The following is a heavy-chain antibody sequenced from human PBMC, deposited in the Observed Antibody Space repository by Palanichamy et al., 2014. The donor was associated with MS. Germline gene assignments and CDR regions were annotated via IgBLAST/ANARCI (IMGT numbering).Heavy chain of an antibody. J-gene: IGHJ6*02. CDR3: ASFDCSGTSCLWGGYYYGMDV. Sequence: QLQLQESGPGLVKPSETLSLTCTVSGGSISSSSYYWGWIRQPPGKGLEWIGSIYYSGSTYYNPSLKSRVTISVDTSKNQFSLKLSSVTAADTAVYYCASFDCSGTSCLWGGYYYGMDVWGQGTTVTVSS. D-gene: IGHD2-2*01. CDR2: IYYSGST. CDR1: GGSISSSSYY. V-gene: IGHV4-39*01.